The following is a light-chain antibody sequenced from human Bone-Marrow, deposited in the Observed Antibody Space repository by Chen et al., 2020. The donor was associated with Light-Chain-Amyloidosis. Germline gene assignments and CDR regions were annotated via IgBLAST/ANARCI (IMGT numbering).Light chain of an antibody. Sequence: QSALTQPASVSGSPGQSITIPCTGTSSDVGGYNYVSWYQQHPGKAPKLMIYDVTNRPSGISIRFSGSKSGNTASLTISGLQAEDEADYYCSSFTITNTWIFGGGTKLTVL. J-gene: IGLJ2*01. CDR1: SSDVGGYNY. CDR3: SSFTITNTWI. CDR2: DVT. V-gene: IGLV2-14*03.